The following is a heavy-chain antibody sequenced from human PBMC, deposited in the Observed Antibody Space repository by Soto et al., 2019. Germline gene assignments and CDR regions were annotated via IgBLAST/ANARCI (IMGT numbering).Heavy chain of an antibody. V-gene: IGHV3-23*01. D-gene: IGHD3-22*01. CDR1: GFTFSKYD. CDR3: ANRNYYAKSGYTYPYFDF. CDR2: ISASGAIT. Sequence: EVQLLESGGGSVQPGGPLRLSCAASGFTFSKYDMTWVRQAPGKGLDWVSTISASGAITYYADSVKGRFTISRDNSKNTVYLQMNNLRVEDTAVYYCANRNYYAKSGYTYPYFDFWGQGSLVTVSS. J-gene: IGHJ4*02.